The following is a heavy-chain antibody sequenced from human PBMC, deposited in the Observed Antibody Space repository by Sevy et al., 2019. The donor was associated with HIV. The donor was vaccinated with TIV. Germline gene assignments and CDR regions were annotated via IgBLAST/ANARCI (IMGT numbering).Heavy chain of an antibody. Sequence: GGSLRLSCTGSGFTFSYYGMNWVRQAPGKGLEWVAFMGYNGTNKYYSDSVKGRFAISRDNSKNTLFLKMNSLRAEDTAIYYCARNTASAGTGGFDYWGQGALVTVSS. J-gene: IGHJ4*02. V-gene: IGHV3-30*02. CDR2: MGYNGTNK. CDR1: GFTFSYYG. D-gene: IGHD6-19*01. CDR3: ARNTASAGTGGFDY.